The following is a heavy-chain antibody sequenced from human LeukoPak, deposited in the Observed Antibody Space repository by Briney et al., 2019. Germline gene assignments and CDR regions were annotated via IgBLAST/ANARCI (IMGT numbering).Heavy chain of an antibody. CDR3: ARGVGIGEYFDY. Sequence: GGSLRLSCAASGFTFSSYAMHWVRQAPGKGLEWVAVISYDGSNKYYADSVKGRFTISRDNSKNTLYLQMNSLRAEDTAVYYCARGVGIGEYFDYWGQGTQVTVSS. V-gene: IGHV3-30-3*01. CDR2: ISYDGSNK. J-gene: IGHJ4*02. CDR1: GFTFSSYA. D-gene: IGHD3-10*01.